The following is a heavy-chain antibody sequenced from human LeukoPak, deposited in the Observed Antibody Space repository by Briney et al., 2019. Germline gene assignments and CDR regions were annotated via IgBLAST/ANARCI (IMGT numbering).Heavy chain of an antibody. CDR1: GGSFSGYY. CDR3: ARDGTMVRGVIITFSSNWFDP. V-gene: IGHV4-34*01. CDR2: INHSGST. D-gene: IGHD3-10*01. J-gene: IGHJ5*02. Sequence: SETLSLTCAVYGGSFSGYYWSWIRQPPGKGLEWIGEINHSGSTNYNPSLKSRVTISVDTSKNQFSLKLSSVTAADTAVYYCARDGTMVRGVIITFSSNWFDPWGQGTLVTVSS.